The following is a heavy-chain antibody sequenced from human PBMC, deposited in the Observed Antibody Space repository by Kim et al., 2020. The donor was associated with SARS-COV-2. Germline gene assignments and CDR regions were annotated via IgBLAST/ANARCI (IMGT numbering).Heavy chain of an antibody. J-gene: IGHJ4*02. Sequence: YAQKFQGRVTITADESTSTAYMELSSLRSEDTAVYYCSGSYYGHNNGALTWGQGTLVTVSS. V-gene: IGHV1-69*01. D-gene: IGHD3-10*01. CDR3: SGSYYGHNNGALT.